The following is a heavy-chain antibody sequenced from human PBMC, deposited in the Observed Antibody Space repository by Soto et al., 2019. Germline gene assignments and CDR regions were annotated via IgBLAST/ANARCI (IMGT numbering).Heavy chain of an antibody. CDR2: IWYDGSNK. J-gene: IGHJ3*02. Sequence: GGSLRLSCAASGFTFSSYGMHWVRQAPGKGLEWVAVIWYDGSNKYYADSMKGRFTISRDNSKNTLYLQMNSLRAEDTAVYYCARGGIVGATDAFDIWGQGTMVTVSS. V-gene: IGHV3-33*01. D-gene: IGHD1-26*01. CDR1: GFTFSSYG. CDR3: ARGGIVGATDAFDI.